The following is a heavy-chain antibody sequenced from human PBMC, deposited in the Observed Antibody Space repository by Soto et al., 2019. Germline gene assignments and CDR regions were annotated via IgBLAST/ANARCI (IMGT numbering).Heavy chain of an antibody. CDR1: GYTFTNHG. CDR2: INPYNANV. V-gene: IGHV1-18*04. CDR3: ARYRVAGNWGDAVDI. Sequence: QVQLVQSGAEVKKPGASVKVSCKTSGYTFTNHGINWVRQAPGQGLEWMGWINPYNANVNYAHKLQGRVTMTTDTPTSTAYMDLRSVTSYDTGAYYGARYRVAGNWGDAVDIFGEGTMATASS. J-gene: IGHJ3*02. D-gene: IGHD3-16*01.